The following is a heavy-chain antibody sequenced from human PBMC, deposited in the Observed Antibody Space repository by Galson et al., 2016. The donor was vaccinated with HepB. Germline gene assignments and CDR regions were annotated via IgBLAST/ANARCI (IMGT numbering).Heavy chain of an antibody. J-gene: IGHJ5*02. V-gene: IGHV3-53*01. CDR3: ATYDTVTGQPDP. D-gene: IGHD6-19*01. CDR2: ILSNGGT. Sequence: SLRLSCAASGFTVSSSTLSWVRQAPGKGLEWVSLILSNGGTYYTDSVKGRFSISRDTSKNTVYLQMNSLRAEDTAICYCATYDTVTGQPDPGGQGTPVTVSS. CDR1: GFTVSSST.